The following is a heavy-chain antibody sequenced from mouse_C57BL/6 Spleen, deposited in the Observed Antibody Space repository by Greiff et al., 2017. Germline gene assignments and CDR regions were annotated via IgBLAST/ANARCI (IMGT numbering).Heavy chain of an antibody. J-gene: IGHJ4*01. CDR2: IYPGDGDT. CDR3: ARSFYYYGSSWAMDY. D-gene: IGHD1-1*01. Sequence: VQLQQSGAELVKPGASVKISCKASGYAFSSYWMNWVKQRPGKGLEWIGQIYPGDGDTNYNGKFKGKATLTADKSSSTAYMQLSSLTSEDSAVYFCARSFYYYGSSWAMDYWGQGTSVTVSS. V-gene: IGHV1-80*01. CDR1: GYAFSSYW.